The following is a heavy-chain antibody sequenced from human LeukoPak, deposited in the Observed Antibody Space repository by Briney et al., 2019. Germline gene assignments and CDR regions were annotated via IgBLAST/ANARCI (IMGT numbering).Heavy chain of an antibody. Sequence: SQTLSLTCTVSGGSISSGGYYWSWIRQPPGEGLEWIGYIYYSGSTYYHPSLKSRVTISLDTSKNQFSLKLSSVTAADTAVYYCARVRYFDWFNDYWGQGTLVTVSS. CDR3: ARVRYFDWFNDY. V-gene: IGHV4-30-4*01. J-gene: IGHJ4*02. CDR1: GGSISSGGYY. D-gene: IGHD3-9*01. CDR2: IYYSGST.